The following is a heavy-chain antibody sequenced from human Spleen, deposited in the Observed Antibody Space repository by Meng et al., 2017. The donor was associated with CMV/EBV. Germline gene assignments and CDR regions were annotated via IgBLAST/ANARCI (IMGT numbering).Heavy chain of an antibody. CDR3: ARALDDYSYYYGMDV. CDR2: ISSSSSTI. V-gene: IGHV3-48*04. J-gene: IGHJ6*02. D-gene: IGHD4-11*01. Sequence: GGSLRLSCAASGFTFSSYSMNWVRQAPGKGLEWVSYISSSSSTIYYADSVKGRFTISRDNAKNSLYLQMNSLRAEDTAVYYCARALDDYSYYYGMDVWGQGTTVTVSS. CDR1: GFTFSSYS.